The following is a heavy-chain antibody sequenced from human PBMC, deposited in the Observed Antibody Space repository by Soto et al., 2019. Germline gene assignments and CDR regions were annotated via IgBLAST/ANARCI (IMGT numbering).Heavy chain of an antibody. D-gene: IGHD2-15*01. CDR2: ILPFFGTA. CDR1: GGTFRTES. V-gene: IGHV1-69*13. Sequence: GASVNVSCKYSGGTFRTESINWVRQAPGQGPEWMGGILPFFGTADYAPRFQGRVTITADGATTTAYMELRSLTSQDTAVYFCARGYEYGGNCDAFAVWGQGTMVTVSS. CDR3: ARGYEYGGNCDAFAV. J-gene: IGHJ3*01.